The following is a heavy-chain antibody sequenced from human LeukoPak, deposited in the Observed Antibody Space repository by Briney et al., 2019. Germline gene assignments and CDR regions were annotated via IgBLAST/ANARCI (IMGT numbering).Heavy chain of an antibody. CDR3: ARDGGVPAADY. D-gene: IGHD2-2*01. Sequence: GGSPRLSCAASGFTFSSYVMSWVRQAPGKGLEWVSTISGDGGSTYSADSVKGRFTISRDNSKNTLYLQMNSLRAEDTAIYYCARDGGVPAADYWGQGTLVTVSS. J-gene: IGHJ4*02. V-gene: IGHV3-23*01. CDR1: GFTFSSYV. CDR2: ISGDGGST.